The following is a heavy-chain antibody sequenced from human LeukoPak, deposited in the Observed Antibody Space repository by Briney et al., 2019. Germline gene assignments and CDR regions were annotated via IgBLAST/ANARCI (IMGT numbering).Heavy chain of an antibody. J-gene: IGHJ4*02. CDR2: INPSGSN. Sequence: SETLSLTCAVYGGSFSGYYWSWVRQPPGKGLEWVGEINPSGSNNYNPSLKSRVTISVETSTNQSPLKLSSVTAADTAVYYCARSYSGSYLPFDYWGQGTLVTVSS. V-gene: IGHV4-34*01. D-gene: IGHD1-26*01. CDR1: GGSFSGYY. CDR3: ARSYSGSYLPFDY.